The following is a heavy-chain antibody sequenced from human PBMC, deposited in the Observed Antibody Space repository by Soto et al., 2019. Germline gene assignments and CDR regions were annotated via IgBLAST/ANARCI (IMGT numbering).Heavy chain of an antibody. CDR2: SSSSSSTI. J-gene: IGHJ6*02. V-gene: IGHV3-48*02. CDR1: EFNIRNYS. Sequence: SSEFNIRNYSRSLIRQNPGKGLEWVSYSSSSSSTIYYADSVKGRFTISRDNAKNSLYLQMNSLRDEDTAVYYCARTMYAAYYYGMDVRGQGTTVTVSS. CDR3: ARTMYAAYYYGMDV. D-gene: IGHD2-8*01.